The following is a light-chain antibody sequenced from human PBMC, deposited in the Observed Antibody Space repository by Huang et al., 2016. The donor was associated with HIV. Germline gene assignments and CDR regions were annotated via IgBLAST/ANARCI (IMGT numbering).Light chain of an antibody. J-gene: IGKJ2*01. CDR1: QGVGDN. V-gene: IGKV3-15*01. CDR3: QHYYNLPYT. Sequence: EIVMTQSPATLSVSPGERATLSCRASQGVGDNLAWYQQKPGQAPRLLIHGVSTRATNVPPRFSGSGSGTDFTLTISSLQSEDFALYYCQHYYNLPYTFGHGTRLETK. CDR2: GVS.